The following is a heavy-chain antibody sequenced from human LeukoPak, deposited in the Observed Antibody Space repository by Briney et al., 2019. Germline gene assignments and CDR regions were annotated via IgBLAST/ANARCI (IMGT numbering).Heavy chain of an antibody. CDR1: GFTFSSYD. Sequence: PGGSLRLSCSASGFTFSSYDMNWVRQAPGKGLEWVSYISPSSTRIDYAASVRGRFTISRDNAKRSLYLQMSSLRAEDTAVYYCARGPHYGSGSDFFDYWGQGTLVTVSS. V-gene: IGHV3-48*04. J-gene: IGHJ4*02. D-gene: IGHD3-10*01. CDR2: ISPSSTRI. CDR3: ARGPHYGSGSDFFDY.